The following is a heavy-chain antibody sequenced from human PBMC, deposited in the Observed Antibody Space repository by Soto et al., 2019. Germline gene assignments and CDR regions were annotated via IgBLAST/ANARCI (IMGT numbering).Heavy chain of an antibody. CDR3: ARDRHTAMASYGMDV. D-gene: IGHD5-18*01. V-gene: IGHV1-69*13. J-gene: IGHJ6*02. CDR1: GGTFSSYA. Sequence: SVKVSCKASGGTFSSYAISWVRQAPGQGLEWMGGIIPIFGTANYAQKFQGRVTITADESTSTAYMELSSLRSEDTAVYYCARDRHTAMASYGMDVWGQGTTVTVSS. CDR2: IIPIFGTA.